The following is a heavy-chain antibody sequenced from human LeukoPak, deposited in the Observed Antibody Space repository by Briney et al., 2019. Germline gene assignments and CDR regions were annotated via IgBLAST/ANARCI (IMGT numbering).Heavy chain of an antibody. Sequence: PSETLSLTCTVSGGSISSYYWSWVRQPAGKGLEWIGRIYTSGSTNYNPSLKSRVTMSVDTSKNQFSLKLSSVTAADTAVSYCARDGAYDYFGYMDVWGKGTTVTVSS. V-gene: IGHV4-4*07. J-gene: IGHJ6*03. CDR2: IYTSGST. D-gene: IGHD3-16*01. CDR3: ARDGAYDYFGYMDV. CDR1: GGSISSYY.